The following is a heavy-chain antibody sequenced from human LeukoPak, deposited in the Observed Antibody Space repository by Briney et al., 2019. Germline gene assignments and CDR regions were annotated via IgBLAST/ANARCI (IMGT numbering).Heavy chain of an antibody. Sequence: SETLSLTCTVSGGSISSYYWSWIRQSPGKGLEWIGYVYYSGSTNYNPSLKSRFTISVDTSKNQFSLKLSSVTAADTAVYNCARDSDSSSWYLNWFDPWGQGTLVTVSS. V-gene: IGHV4-59*12. J-gene: IGHJ5*02. CDR3: ARDSDSSSWYLNWFDP. D-gene: IGHD6-13*01. CDR2: VYYSGST. CDR1: GGSISSYY.